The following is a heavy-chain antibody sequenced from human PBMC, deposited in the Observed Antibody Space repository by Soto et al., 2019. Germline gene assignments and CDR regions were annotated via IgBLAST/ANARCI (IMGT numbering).Heavy chain of an antibody. Sequence: ASVKVSCKASGYTFTGYDINWVRQATGQGLEWMGWMNPNSGNTGYAQKFQGRVTMTRNTSISTAYMELSSLRSEDTAVYYCAIGSKYDYGAEEYAFDIWGQGTMVTVAS. CDR3: AIGSKYDYGAEEYAFDI. J-gene: IGHJ3*02. CDR2: MNPNSGNT. D-gene: IGHD4-17*01. V-gene: IGHV1-8*01. CDR1: GYTFTGYD.